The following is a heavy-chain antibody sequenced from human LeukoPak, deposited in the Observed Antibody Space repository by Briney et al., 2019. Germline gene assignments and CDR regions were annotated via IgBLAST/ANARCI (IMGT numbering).Heavy chain of an antibody. D-gene: IGHD4-17*01. J-gene: IGHJ5*02. CDR1: GGSFSGYY. Sequence: SETLSLTCAVYGGSFSGYYWSWIRQPPGKGLEWIGEINHSGSTNYNPSLKSRVTISVDTSKNQFSLKLSSVTAADTAVYYCARSADYGDYWFDPWGQGTLVTVSS. V-gene: IGHV4-34*01. CDR3: ARSADYGDYWFDP. CDR2: INHSGST.